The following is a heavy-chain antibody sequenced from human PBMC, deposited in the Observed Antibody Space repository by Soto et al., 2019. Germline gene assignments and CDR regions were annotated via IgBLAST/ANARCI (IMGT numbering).Heavy chain of an antibody. CDR3: ARYSTGVGCFQH. CDR1: GYTFTGYY. V-gene: IGHV1-2*04. CDR2: INPNSGGT. D-gene: IGHD6-13*01. Sequence: QVQLVQSGAEVKKPGASVKVSCKASGYTFTGYYMHWVRQAPGQGLEWMGWINPNSGGTNYAQKFKGWVTRTRDTSISTAYMELSRLRSDDTAVYYCARYSTGVGCFQHWGQGTLVTVSS. J-gene: IGHJ1*01.